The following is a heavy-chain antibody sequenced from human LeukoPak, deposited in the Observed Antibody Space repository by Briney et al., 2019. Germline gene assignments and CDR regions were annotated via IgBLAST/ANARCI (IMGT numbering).Heavy chain of an antibody. CDR2: INHSGST. D-gene: IGHD1-26*01. J-gene: IGHJ4*02. Sequence: PSETLSLTCAVYGGSFSGYYWGWIRQPPGKGLEWIGEINHSGSTNYNPSLKSRVTISVDTSKNQFSLKLSSVTAADTAVYYCARLLLGAPFDYWGQGTLVTVSS. CDR1: GGSFSGYY. V-gene: IGHV4-34*01. CDR3: ARLLLGAPFDY.